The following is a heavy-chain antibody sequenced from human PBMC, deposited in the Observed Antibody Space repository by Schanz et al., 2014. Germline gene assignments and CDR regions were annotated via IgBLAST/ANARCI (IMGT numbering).Heavy chain of an antibody. J-gene: IGHJ6*02. CDR3: YGMDV. CDR2: IFFRGST. V-gene: IGHV4-30-4*07. CDR1: GGSISSCGYS. Sequence: QVQLQESGPGLVKPSQTLSLTCAVSGGSISSCGYSWSWIRQPPGKGLEWIGYIFFRGSTYYNPSLKSRVTISIDTSKNQFSLRLTSVTAADTAVYYCYGMDVWGQGTTVTVSS.